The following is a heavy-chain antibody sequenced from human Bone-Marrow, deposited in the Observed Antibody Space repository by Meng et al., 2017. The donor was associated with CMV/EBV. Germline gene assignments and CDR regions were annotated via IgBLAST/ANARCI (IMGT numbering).Heavy chain of an antibody. Sequence: QRQRQESGPGLVKPSGTLSLTCPVSGGSISSSSYYWGWIRQPPGKGLEWIGSIYYSGSTYYNPSLKSRVTISVDTSKNQFSLKLSSVTAADTAVYYCARDGLGGSWHYWGQGTLVTVSS. V-gene: IGHV4-39*07. J-gene: IGHJ4*02. D-gene: IGHD6-13*01. CDR3: ARDGLGGSWHY. CDR1: GGSISSSSYY. CDR2: IYYSGST.